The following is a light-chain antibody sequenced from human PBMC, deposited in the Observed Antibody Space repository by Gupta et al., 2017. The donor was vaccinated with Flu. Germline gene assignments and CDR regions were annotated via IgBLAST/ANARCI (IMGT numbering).Light chain of an antibody. J-gene: IGKJ1*01. CDR2: GAS. CDR3: QQYGLSPKT. V-gene: IGKV3-20*01. CDR1: QSVTSDY. Sequence: ESVTLSCRASQSVTSDYVAWYQQRPGQSPRLLIYGASSRVTGIPDRFSGGGSGTDFTLTISRLEPEDFAMYYCQQYGLSPKTFGQGTKVEVK.